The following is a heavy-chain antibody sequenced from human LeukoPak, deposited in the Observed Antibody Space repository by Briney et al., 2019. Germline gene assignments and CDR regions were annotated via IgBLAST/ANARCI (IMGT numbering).Heavy chain of an antibody. V-gene: IGHV3-48*03. CDR2: ISSSGSTI. J-gene: IGHJ4*02. CDR3: ASAIAAAGTDFDY. CDR1: GFTFSSYE. Sequence: GGSLRLSCAASGFTFSSYEMNWVRQAPGKGLEWVSYISSSGSTIYYADPVKGRFTISRDNAKNSLYLQMNSLRAEDTAVYYCASAIAAAGTDFDYWGQGTLVTVSS. D-gene: IGHD6-13*01.